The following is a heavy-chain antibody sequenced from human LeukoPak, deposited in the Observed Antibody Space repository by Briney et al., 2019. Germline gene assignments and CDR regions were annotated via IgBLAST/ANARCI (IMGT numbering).Heavy chain of an antibody. D-gene: IGHD3-22*01. CDR2: INPNSGGT. CDR3: ASLGNYYDSSGYYEIIDY. J-gene: IGHJ4*02. V-gene: IGHV1-2*02. CDR1: GYTFTGYY. Sequence: ASVKVSCKASGYTFTGYYMHWVRQAPGQGLEWMGWINPNSGGTNHAQKFQGRVTMTRDTSISTVYMELSRLRSDDTAVYYCASLGNYYDSSGYYEIIDYWGQGTLVTVSS.